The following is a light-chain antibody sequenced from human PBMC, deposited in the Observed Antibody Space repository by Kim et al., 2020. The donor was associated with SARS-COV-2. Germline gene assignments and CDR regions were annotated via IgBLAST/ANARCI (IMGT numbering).Light chain of an antibody. CDR2: DVS. J-gene: IGLJ3*02. Sequence: QSALTQPASVSGSPGQSITISCTGSSSDVGGYNYVAWYQQLPDKAPKLMIYDVSHRTSGVSNRFSGSKSGNTASLTISGLQAEDEADYYCSSFTSSTTWVFGGGTQLTVL. V-gene: IGLV2-14*03. CDR1: SSDVGGYNY. CDR3: SSFTSSTTWV.